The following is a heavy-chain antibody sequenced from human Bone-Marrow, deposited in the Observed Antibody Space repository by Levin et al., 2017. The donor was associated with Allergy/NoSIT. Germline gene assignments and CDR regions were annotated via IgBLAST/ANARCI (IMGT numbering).Heavy chain of an antibody. CDR2: IYYDGSYK. CDR3: ALAGYSSTLLPYYLDS. CDR1: GFTFSSNG. V-gene: IGHV3-33*01. J-gene: IGHJ4*02. D-gene: IGHD6-13*01. Sequence: GESQKISCAASGFTFSSNGMHWVRQAPGKGLEWVAVIYYDGSYKYYADSVKGRFTISRDNSKDTLYLQMNSLRAEDTAVYYCALAGYSSTLLPYYLDSWGLGTLVTVSS.